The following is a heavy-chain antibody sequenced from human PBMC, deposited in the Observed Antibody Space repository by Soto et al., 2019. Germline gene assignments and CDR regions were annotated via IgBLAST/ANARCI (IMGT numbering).Heavy chain of an antibody. CDR2: IYYSGST. V-gene: IGHV4-59*01. D-gene: IGHD3-16*01. J-gene: IGHJ4*02. CDR3: DRFLGEQFDY. CDR1: GGSISSYY. Sequence: PSETLSLTCTVSGGSISSYYWSWIRQPPGKGLEWIGYIYYSGSTNYNPSLKSRVTISVDTSKNQFSLKLSSVTAADTAVYYCDRFLGEQFDYWGQGNLVTVSS.